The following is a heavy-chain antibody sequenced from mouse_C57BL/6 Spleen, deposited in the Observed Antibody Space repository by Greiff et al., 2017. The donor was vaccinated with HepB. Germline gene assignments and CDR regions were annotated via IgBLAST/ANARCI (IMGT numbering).Heavy chain of an antibody. Sequence: VQLQQSGAELVRPGTSVKVSCKASGYAFTNYLIEWVKQRPGQGLEWIGVINPGSGGTNYNEKFKSKATLTVDTSSSTAYMQLSSLTSEDSAVYYCARKSYYGSSYGYFDVWGTGTTVTVSS. V-gene: IGHV1-54*01. D-gene: IGHD1-1*01. J-gene: IGHJ1*03. CDR2: INPGSGGT. CDR3: ARKSYYGSSYGYFDV. CDR1: GYAFTNYL.